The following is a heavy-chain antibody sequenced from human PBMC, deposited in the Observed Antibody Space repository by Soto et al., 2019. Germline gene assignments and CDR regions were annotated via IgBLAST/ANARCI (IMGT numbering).Heavy chain of an antibody. V-gene: IGHV1-18*01. Sequence: ASVKVSCKASGYTFTSYGVSWVRQAPGQGLEWMGWISAYNGNTNYAQKLQGRVTMTTDISTNTAYMELRGLRSDDTAVYYCARDQVGDTGDYWGQGTLVPVSS. D-gene: IGHD1-26*01. CDR1: GYTFTSYG. CDR3: ARDQVGDTGDY. J-gene: IGHJ4*02. CDR2: ISAYNGNT.